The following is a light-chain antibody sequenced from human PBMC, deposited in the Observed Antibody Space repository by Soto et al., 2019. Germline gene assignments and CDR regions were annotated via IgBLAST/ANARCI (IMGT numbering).Light chain of an antibody. V-gene: IGKV3-15*01. CDR2: GAS. CDR3: QQYNNWPVT. J-gene: IGKJ1*01. CDR1: QSVSSN. Sequence: EIVMTQSPATLSVSPGERAPLSCRASQSVSSNLAWYQQKPGQAPRLLIYGASTRATAIPARFSGSGSGTEFTLTISSLQSEDFAVYYCQQYNNWPVTFGQGTKVDIK.